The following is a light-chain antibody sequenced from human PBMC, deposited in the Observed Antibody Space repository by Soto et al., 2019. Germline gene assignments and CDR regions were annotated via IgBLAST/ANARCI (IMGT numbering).Light chain of an antibody. CDR2: DAS. CDR1: QSISSW. V-gene: IGKV1-5*01. J-gene: IGKJ1*01. CDR3: QQYNSYSWT. Sequence: DIQMNQSPSTLSASVGDRVTITCRASQSISSWLAWYQQKPGKAPKLLIYDASSVESGVPSRFSGSGSGTEFTLTISSLQPDDFATYYCQQYNSYSWTFGQGTKVEIK.